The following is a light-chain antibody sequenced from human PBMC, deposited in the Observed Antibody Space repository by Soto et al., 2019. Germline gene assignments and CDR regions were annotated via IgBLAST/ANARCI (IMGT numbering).Light chain of an antibody. CDR3: QQRTDWQRT. V-gene: IGKV3-11*01. CDR1: QSVGTY. J-gene: IGKJ1*01. Sequence: EVVLTQSPATLSLSPGESATVSCRASQSVGTYLAWYQQRPGQAPRLLIYDASNRATGVPARFSGSGSGTDFTLTISSLGPDDFAVYYCQQRTDWQRTFGQGTKVQIK. CDR2: DAS.